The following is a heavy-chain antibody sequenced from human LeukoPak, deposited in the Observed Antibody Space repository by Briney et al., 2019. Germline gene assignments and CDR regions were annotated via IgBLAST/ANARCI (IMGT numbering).Heavy chain of an antibody. CDR1: GFSFSSYS. J-gene: IGHJ6*02. CDR2: ISDNAYYR. V-gene: IGHV3-21*01. Sequence: GGSLRLSCAASGFSFSSYSLNWVRQAPGKGLEWVSAISDNAYYRYYTDSVKGRFTVSRDGATSSLYLQMNSLRAEDTAVYYCARIFGSGSPRPKSHGMDVWGQGTTVIVSS. D-gene: IGHD3-10*01. CDR3: ARIFGSGSPRPKSHGMDV.